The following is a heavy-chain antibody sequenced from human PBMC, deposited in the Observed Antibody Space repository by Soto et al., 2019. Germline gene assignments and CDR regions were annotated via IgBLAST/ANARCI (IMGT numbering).Heavy chain of an antibody. Sequence: SETLSLTCAVYGGSFSGYYWSWIRQPPGRGLEWIGEINHSGSTNYNPSLKSRVTISVDTSKNQFSLKLSSVTAADTAVYYCARRSGFYYYYYGMDVWGQGTTVTVSS. CDR1: GGSFSGYY. D-gene: IGHD3-22*01. CDR3: ARRSGFYYYYYGMDV. V-gene: IGHV4-34*01. CDR2: INHSGST. J-gene: IGHJ6*02.